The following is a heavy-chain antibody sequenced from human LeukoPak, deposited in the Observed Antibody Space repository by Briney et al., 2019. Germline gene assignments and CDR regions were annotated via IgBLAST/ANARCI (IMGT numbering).Heavy chain of an antibody. V-gene: IGHV4-31*03. CDR2: IYYSGST. Sequence: SETLSLTCTVSGGSISSGGYYWSWIRQHPGKGLEWIGYIYYSGSTYYNPSLKSRVTISVDTSKNQFSLKLSSVTAADTAMYYCARDGGSGNSSYWGQGTLVTVSS. D-gene: IGHD3-10*01. J-gene: IGHJ4*02. CDR3: ARDGGSGNSSY. CDR1: GGSISSGGYY.